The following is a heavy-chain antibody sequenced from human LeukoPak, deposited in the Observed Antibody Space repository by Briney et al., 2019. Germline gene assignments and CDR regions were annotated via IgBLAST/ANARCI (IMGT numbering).Heavy chain of an antibody. Sequence: LGESLKISCKGSGSSFTSYWIGWVRQMPGKGLEWMGIIYPGDSDTRYSPSFQGQVTISADKSISTAYLQWSSLKASDTAMYYCTRLGVVGATRSLYYFDYWGQGTLVTVSS. D-gene: IGHD1-26*01. V-gene: IGHV5-51*01. CDR1: GSSFTSYW. J-gene: IGHJ4*02. CDR3: TRLGVVGATRSLYYFDY. CDR2: IYPGDSDT.